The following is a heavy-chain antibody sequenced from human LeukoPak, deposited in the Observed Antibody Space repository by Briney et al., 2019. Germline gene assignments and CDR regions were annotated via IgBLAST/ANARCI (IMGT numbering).Heavy chain of an antibody. CDR3: ARGMGVDYGDYPFDH. CDR1: GDSISSGNW. V-gene: IGHV4-4*02. Sequence: PSETLSLTCAVSGDSISSGNWWNWVRQSPEKGLEWIGEIYHRGSTSYNPSLKSRVTISVDKSKNQFSLKLSSVTAADTAVYYCARGMGVDYGDYPFDHWGQGTLVTVSS. D-gene: IGHD4-17*01. CDR2: IYHRGST. J-gene: IGHJ4*02.